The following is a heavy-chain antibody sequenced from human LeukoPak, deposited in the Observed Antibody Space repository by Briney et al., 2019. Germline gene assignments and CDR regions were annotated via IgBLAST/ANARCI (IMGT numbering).Heavy chain of an antibody. D-gene: IGHD1-26*01. J-gene: IGHJ4*02. CDR2: ISAYNGNT. CDR1: GYTFTSSG. CDR3: ARNAVKAYSGSYDFDY. V-gene: IGHV1-18*01. Sequence: ASVKVSCKASGYTFTSSGISWVRQAPGQGLEWMGWISAYNGNTNYAQKLQGRVTMTTDTSTSTAYMELRSLRSDDTAVYYCARNAVKAYSGSYDFDYWGQGTLVTVSS.